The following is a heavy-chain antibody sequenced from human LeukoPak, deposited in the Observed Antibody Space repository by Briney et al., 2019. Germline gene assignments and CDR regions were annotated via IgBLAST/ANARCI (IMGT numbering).Heavy chain of an antibody. CDR1: GYTFTDYY. D-gene: IGHD6-13*01. CDR2: INPNSGGT. Sequence: GASVKVSCKASGYTFTDYYMHWVRQAPGQGLEWMGRINPNSGGTNYAQKFQGRVTITADESTSTAYMELSSLRSEDTAVYYCARGIPYSSSWTFDYWGQGTLVTVSS. V-gene: IGHV1-2*06. J-gene: IGHJ4*02. CDR3: ARGIPYSSSWTFDY.